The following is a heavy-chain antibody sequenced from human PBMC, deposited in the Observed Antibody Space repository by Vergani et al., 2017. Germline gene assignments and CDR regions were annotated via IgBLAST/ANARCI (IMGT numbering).Heavy chain of an antibody. V-gene: IGHV3-30-3*01. CDR2: ISYDGSNK. D-gene: IGHD6-19*01. J-gene: IGHJ4*02. CDR3: ARDRIAVAAGALDY. Sequence: QVQLVESGGGVVQPGRSLRLSCAASGFTFSSYAMHWVRQAPGKGLEWVAVISYDGSNKYYEDSVKGRFTISRDNSKNTLYLQMNSLRAEDTAVYYCARDRIAVAAGALDYWGQGTLVTVSS. CDR1: GFTFSSYA.